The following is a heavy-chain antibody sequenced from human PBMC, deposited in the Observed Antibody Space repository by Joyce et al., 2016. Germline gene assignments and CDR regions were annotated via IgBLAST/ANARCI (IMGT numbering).Heavy chain of an antibody. CDR1: GYNFITHW. CDR2: IDVTDSYT. Sequence: EVQLVQSGAEVKKPGESLTISCKGSGYNFITHWIPWVRQMPGKGLEWMGRIDVTDSYTNYNPSFEGHVTISGDRSISTAYLQWSSLKASDTAMYYCARIPPFSDSYYFDQWGQGTLVTVSS. V-gene: IGHV5-10-1*03. J-gene: IGHJ4*02. CDR3: ARIPPFSDSYYFDQ. D-gene: IGHD3-16*01.